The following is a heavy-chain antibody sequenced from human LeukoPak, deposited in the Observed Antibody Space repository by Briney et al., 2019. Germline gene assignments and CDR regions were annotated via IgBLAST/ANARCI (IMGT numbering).Heavy chain of an antibody. V-gene: IGHV1-69*04. J-gene: IGHJ5*02. Sequence: ASVKVSCKASGGTVSSYAISWVRQAPGQGLEWMGRIIPIFGIANYAQKFQGRVTITADKSTSTAYMELSSLRSEDTAVYYCARSEDIVVVPAAGLRAWFDPWGQGTLVTVSS. D-gene: IGHD2-2*01. CDR1: GGTVSSYA. CDR3: ARSEDIVVVPAAGLRAWFDP. CDR2: IIPIFGIA.